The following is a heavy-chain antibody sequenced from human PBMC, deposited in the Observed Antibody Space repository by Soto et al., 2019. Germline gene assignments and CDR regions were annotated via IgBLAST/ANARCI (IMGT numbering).Heavy chain of an antibody. V-gene: IGHV3-21*01. CDR3: ARIGLNYYGSGSYYYMDV. J-gene: IGHJ6*03. Sequence: GGSLRLSCAASGFTFSSYSMNWVRQAPGKGLEWVSSISSSSSYIYYADSVKGRFTISRDNAKNSLYLQMNSLRAEDTAVYYCARIGLNYYGSGSYYYMDVWGKGTTVTVSS. D-gene: IGHD3-10*01. CDR1: GFTFSSYS. CDR2: ISSSSSYI.